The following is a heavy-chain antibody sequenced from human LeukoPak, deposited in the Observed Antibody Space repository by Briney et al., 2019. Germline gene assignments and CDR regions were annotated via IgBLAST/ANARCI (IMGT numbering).Heavy chain of an antibody. V-gene: IGHV4-4*07. CDR2: IYTSGST. D-gene: IGHD3-10*01. CDR1: GGSISSYD. J-gene: IGHJ6*03. Sequence: SETLSLTCTVSGGSISSYDWSWIRRPAGKGREWIGRIYTSGSTNYNPSLKSRVTMSVDTSKNQFSLKLTSVTAADTAVYYCARQFRGIISGYYYYMDVWGKGTTVTISS. CDR3: ARQFRGIISGYYYYMDV.